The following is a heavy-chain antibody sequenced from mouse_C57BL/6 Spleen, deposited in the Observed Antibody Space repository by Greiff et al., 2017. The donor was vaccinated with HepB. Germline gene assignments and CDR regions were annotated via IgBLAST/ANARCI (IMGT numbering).Heavy chain of an antibody. V-gene: IGHV14-4*01. Sequence: EVQLQQSGAELVRPGASVKLSCTASGFNIKDDYMHWVKQRPEQGLEWIGWIDPENGDPEYASKFQGKATITADTSSNTAYLQLSSLTSEDTAVYYCTTAYCYGSSYGFAYWGQGTLVTVSA. CDR2: IDPENGDP. J-gene: IGHJ3*01. CDR3: TTAYCYGSSYGFAY. D-gene: IGHD1-1*01. CDR1: GFNIKDDY.